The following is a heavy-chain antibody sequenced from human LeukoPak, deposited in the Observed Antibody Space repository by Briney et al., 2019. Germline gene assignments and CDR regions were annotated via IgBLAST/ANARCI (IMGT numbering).Heavy chain of an antibody. Sequence: SETLSLTCTVSGASISNYYWSWIRQPAGKGLEWIGRIFPSGSTNYNPSLRGRVTLSVDMSKNQFSLTLASVTAADAAVYYCARHDCVRASAVWGHGTMVIVSS. CDR1: GASISNYY. J-gene: IGHJ3*01. V-gene: IGHV4-4*07. CDR2: IFPSGST. D-gene: IGHD3-10*02. CDR3: ARHDCVRASAV.